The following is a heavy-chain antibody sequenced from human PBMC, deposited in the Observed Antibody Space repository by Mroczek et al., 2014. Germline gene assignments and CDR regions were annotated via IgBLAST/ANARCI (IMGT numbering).Heavy chain of an antibody. V-gene: IGHV4-34*01. CDR1: GGSFSGYY. CDR2: INHSGST. CDR3: ARVELGGAHYYGMDV. J-gene: IGHJ6*02. D-gene: IGHD7-27*01. Sequence: QVQLQQWGAGLLKPSETLSLTCAVYGGSFSGYYWSWIRQPPGKGLEWIGEINHSGSTNYNPSLKTSSHHISRHVQRTSSSLKLSSVTAADTAVYYCARVELGGAHYYGMDVWGQGTTVTVSS.